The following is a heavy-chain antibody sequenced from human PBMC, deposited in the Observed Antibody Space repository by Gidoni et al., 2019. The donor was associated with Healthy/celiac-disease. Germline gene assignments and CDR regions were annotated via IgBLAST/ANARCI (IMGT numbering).Heavy chain of an antibody. V-gene: IGHV4-61*02. J-gene: IGHJ4*02. CDR1: GGSISSGSFY. CDR3: ARDWYYYDSSDY. CDR2: IYTSGST. D-gene: IGHD3-22*01. Sequence: QVQLQESGPGLVKPSQTLSLTCTVPGGSISSGSFYWRWIRQPAGKRLEWIGRIYTSGSTNYTPSLKSRVTISVDTSKNQFSLKLSAVTAADTAVYYCARDWYYYDSSDYWGQGTLVTVSS.